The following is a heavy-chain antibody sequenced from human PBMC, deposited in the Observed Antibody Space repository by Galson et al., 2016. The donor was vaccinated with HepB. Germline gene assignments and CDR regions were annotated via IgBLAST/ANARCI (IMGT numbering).Heavy chain of an antibody. D-gene: IGHD3-22*01. CDR1: GFTFSTYS. J-gene: IGHJ6*02. Sequence: SLRLSCAASGFTFSTYSMNWVRQAPGKGLEWVSCISSTGSYIDYADSVKGRFTISRDNSKNTLYLQMNSLRAEDTAVYFCAREKGEHYDSNLRGPYYYYCGMDVWGQGTTVTVSS. V-gene: IGHV3-21*01. CDR3: AREKGEHYDSNLRGPYYYYCGMDV. CDR2: ISSTGSYI.